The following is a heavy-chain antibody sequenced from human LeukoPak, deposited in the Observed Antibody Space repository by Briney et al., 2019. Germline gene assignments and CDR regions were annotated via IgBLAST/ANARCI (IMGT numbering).Heavy chain of an antibody. CDR1: GFTFSSYW. Sequence: GGSLRLSCAASGFTFSSYWMRWVRQAPGKGLVWVSRINSDGSSTSYADSVKGRFTISRDNAKNTLYLQMNSLRAEDTAVYYCARDFKLGYYFDYWGQGTLVTVSS. CDR3: ARDFKLGYYFDY. J-gene: IGHJ4*02. D-gene: IGHD3-16*01. CDR2: INSDGSST. V-gene: IGHV3-74*01.